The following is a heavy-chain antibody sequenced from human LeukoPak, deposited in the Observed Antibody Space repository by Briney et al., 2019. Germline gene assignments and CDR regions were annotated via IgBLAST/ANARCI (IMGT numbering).Heavy chain of an antibody. Sequence: SQTLSLTCTVSGGSISSGGYYWSWTRQHPGKGLEWIGYIYYSGSTYYNPSLKGRVTISVDTSKNQFSLKLSSVTAADTAVYYCARERTYGDYSFDYWGQGTLVTVSS. V-gene: IGHV4-31*03. J-gene: IGHJ4*02. CDR1: GGSISSGGYY. CDR3: ARERTYGDYSFDY. D-gene: IGHD4-17*01. CDR2: IYYSGST.